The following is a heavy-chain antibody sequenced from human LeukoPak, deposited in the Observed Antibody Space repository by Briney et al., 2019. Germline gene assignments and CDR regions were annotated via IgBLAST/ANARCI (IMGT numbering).Heavy chain of an antibody. CDR2: ISGSGGST. J-gene: IGHJ4*02. V-gene: IGHV3-23*01. CDR3: AKSVYSSSSRPFDY. D-gene: IGHD6-6*01. CDR1: GFTFSNYA. Sequence: GGSLRLSCAASGFTFSNYAMSWVRQAPGKGLEWVSGISGSGGSTYCADSVKGRFTISRDNSKNTLYLQINSLRAEDTAVYYCAKSVYSSSSRPFDYWGQGTLVTVSS.